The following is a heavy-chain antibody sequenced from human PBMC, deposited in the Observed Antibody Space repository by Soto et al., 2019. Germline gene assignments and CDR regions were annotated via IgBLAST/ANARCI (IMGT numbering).Heavy chain of an antibody. Sequence: KVSCKASGGTFSSYWIGWVRQMPGKGLEWMGIIYPGDSDTRYSPSFQGQVTISADKSISTAYLQWSSLKASDTAMYYCARTHRAFDIWGQGTMVTVSS. V-gene: IGHV5-51*01. CDR2: IYPGDSDT. CDR3: ARTHRAFDI. CDR1: GGTFSSYW. J-gene: IGHJ3*02.